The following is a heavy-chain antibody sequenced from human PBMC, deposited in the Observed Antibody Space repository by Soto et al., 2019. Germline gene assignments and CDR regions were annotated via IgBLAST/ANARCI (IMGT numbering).Heavy chain of an antibody. CDR3: ARDLITMVRGVRYYYYYGMDV. CDR1: GFTFSSYW. CDR2: INSDGSST. Sequence: VGSLRLSCAASGFTFSSYWMHWVRQAPGKGLVWVSRINSDGSSTSYADSVKGRFTISRDNAKNTLYLQMNSLRAEDTAVYYCARDLITMVRGVRYYYYYGMDVCGQRTTVTVSS. V-gene: IGHV3-74*01. D-gene: IGHD3-10*01. J-gene: IGHJ6*02.